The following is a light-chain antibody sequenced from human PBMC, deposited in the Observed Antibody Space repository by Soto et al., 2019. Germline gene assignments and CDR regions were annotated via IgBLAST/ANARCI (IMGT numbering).Light chain of an antibody. CDR3: QQYYNWPRT. J-gene: IGKJ5*01. Sequence: EIVLTQSPGTLSLSPGERATLSCRASQSVSSDLAWYQQKPGQAPRLLIYAASTRATGLPARFSGSGSGTEFTLTINSLQAEDCAVYYCQQYYNWPRTFGQGTRLEIK. CDR2: AAS. CDR1: QSVSSD. V-gene: IGKV3-15*01.